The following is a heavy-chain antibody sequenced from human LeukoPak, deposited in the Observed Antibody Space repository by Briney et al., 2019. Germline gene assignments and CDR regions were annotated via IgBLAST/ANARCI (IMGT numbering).Heavy chain of an antibody. V-gene: IGHV3-69-1*01. CDR2: ITSTTSHV. J-gene: IGHJ3*01. CDR3: ARERHSRKDNDALDL. D-gene: IGHD1-26*01. CDR1: GFTFSDHY. Sequence: GGSLRLSCTASGFTFSDHYMHWVRQAPGKGLEWVSYITSTTSHVYYTASVKGRFTISRDNSKNSVYLQMNSLRAEDTAVYYCARERHSRKDNDALDLWGQGTMVTVSA.